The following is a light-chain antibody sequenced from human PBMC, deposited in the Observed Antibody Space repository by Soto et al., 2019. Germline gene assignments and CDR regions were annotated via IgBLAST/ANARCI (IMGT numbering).Light chain of an antibody. CDR1: KLGDKY. CDR3: ASYTRGGTYV. V-gene: IGLV3-1*01. Sequence: SYELTQPPSVSVSPGQTASITCSGDKLGDKYGCWYQQKPGQSPVLVIYQDNKRPSGIPERFSGSNSGNTATLTISALQAEDEADYYCASYTRGGTYVFGTGTKVTVL. J-gene: IGLJ1*01. CDR2: QDN.